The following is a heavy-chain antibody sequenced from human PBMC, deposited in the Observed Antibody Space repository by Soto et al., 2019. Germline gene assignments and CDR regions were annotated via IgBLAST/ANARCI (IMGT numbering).Heavy chain of an antibody. CDR3: TIHKGASRTYNGMDV. J-gene: IGHJ6*01. V-gene: IGHV6-1*01. CDR1: GDSVSSNSAA. CDR2: AYYRSQWYY. Sequence: SQTLSLTCAISGDSVSSNSAAWNWIRQSPSRGLEWLGRAYYRSQWYYDSAVSVRSRITVIPDTSKNQFSLQLNSVTPEDTAVYYCTIHKGASRTYNGMDVWGQGTTVIVS. D-gene: IGHD2-2*02.